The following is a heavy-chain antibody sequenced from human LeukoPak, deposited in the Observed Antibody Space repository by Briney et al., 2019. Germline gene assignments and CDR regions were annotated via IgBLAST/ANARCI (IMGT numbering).Heavy chain of an antibody. V-gene: IGHV1-69*05. J-gene: IGHJ3*02. CDR1: GGTFSSYA. Sequence: SSVKVSCKASGGTFSSYAISWVRQAPGQGLEWMGRIIPIFGTANYAQKFQGRVTITTDESTSTAYMKLSSLRSEDTAVYYCARGRLNPTGSFSRRSYAFDIWGQGTMVTVSS. CDR2: IIPIFGTA. D-gene: IGHD5-12*01. CDR3: ARGRLNPTGSFSRRSYAFDI.